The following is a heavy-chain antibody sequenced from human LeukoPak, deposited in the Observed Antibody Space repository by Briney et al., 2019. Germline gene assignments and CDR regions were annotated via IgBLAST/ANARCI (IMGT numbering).Heavy chain of an antibody. J-gene: IGHJ6*03. Sequence: GGSLRLSCAASGFTFSNYAMGWVRQAPGKGLEWLSTISGSGGGTFYADSVKGRFTTSRDNSKNTLYLQMNSLRAEDTAVYYCAKFSGSHYYYYFMNVWGEGTTVTVSS. V-gene: IGHV3-23*01. D-gene: IGHD1-26*01. CDR1: GFTFSNYA. CDR3: AKFSGSHYYYYFMNV. CDR2: ISGSGGGT.